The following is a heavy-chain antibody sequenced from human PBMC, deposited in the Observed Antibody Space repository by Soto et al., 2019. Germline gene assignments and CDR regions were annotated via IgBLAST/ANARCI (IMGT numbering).Heavy chain of an antibody. CDR3: ASPVQTKQLDYYYYYGMDV. Sequence: PSETLSLTCTVSGGSISSYYWGWIRQPPGKGLEWIGSIYYSGSTYYNPSLKSRVTISVDTSKNQFSLKLSSVTAADTAVYYCASPVQTKQLDYYYYYGMDVWGQGTTVTVSS. CDR2: IYYSGST. CDR1: GGSISSYY. D-gene: IGHD1-1*01. J-gene: IGHJ6*02. V-gene: IGHV4-39*01.